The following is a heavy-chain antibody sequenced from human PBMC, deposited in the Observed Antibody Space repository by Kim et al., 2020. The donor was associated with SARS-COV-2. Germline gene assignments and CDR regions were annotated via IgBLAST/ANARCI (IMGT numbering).Heavy chain of an antibody. Sequence: SETLSLTCTVSGGSISSYYWSWIRQPPGKGLEWIGYIYYSGSTNYNPSLKSRVTISVDTSKNQFSLKLSSVTAADTAVYYCARDYYGSGSWDYWGQGTLVTVSS. CDR3: ARDYYGSGSWDY. V-gene: IGHV4-59*13. CDR1: GGSISSYY. J-gene: IGHJ4*02. CDR2: IYYSGST. D-gene: IGHD3-10*01.